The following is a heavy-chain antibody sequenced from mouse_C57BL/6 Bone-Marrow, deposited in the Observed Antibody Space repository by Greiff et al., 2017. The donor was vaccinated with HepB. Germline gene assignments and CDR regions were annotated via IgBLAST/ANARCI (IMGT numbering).Heavy chain of an antibody. CDR2: ISYDGSN. Sequence: EVQLVESGPGLVKPSQSLSLTCSVTGYSITSGYYWNWIRQFPGNKLEWMGYISYDGSNNYNPSLKNRISITRDTSKNQFFLKLNSVTTEDTATYDCAKESNGGYAMDYWGQGTSVTVSS. D-gene: IGHD4-1*01. V-gene: IGHV3-6*01. CDR3: AKESNGGYAMDY. CDR1: GYSITSGYY. J-gene: IGHJ4*01.